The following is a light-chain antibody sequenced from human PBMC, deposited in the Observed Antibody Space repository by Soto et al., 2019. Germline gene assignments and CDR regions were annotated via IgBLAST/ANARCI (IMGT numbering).Light chain of an antibody. CDR2: YAS. Sequence: EIVMTQSPATLSVSPGERATLSCRASQSVSSNLAWYQQKPGQPPRLLIYYASTRATGIPARFSGSGSGTEHTLTISSLQSEDFAVYYCQKYNNWPFSFGPGTKVDIK. V-gene: IGKV3-15*01. CDR1: QSVSSN. J-gene: IGKJ3*01. CDR3: QKYNNWPFS.